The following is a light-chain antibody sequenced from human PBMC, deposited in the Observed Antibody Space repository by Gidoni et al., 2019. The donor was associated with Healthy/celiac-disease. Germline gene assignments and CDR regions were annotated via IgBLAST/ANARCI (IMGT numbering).Light chain of an antibody. CDR2: AAS. CDR3: QQYYSYPPFT. J-gene: IGKJ3*01. V-gene: IGKV1-8*01. CDR1: QGISSY. Sequence: AIRVTQSPSSFSASTGDRVTITCRASQGISSYLAWYQQKPGKAPKLLIYAASTLQSGVPSRFSGSGSGTDFTLTISCPQSEDFATYYCQQYYSYPPFTFGPGTKVDIK.